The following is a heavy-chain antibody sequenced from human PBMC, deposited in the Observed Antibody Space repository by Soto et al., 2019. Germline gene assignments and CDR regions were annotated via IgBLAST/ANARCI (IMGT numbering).Heavy chain of an antibody. CDR3: AKASDFWSGYSDY. J-gene: IGHJ4*02. CDR2: ISYDGSNK. D-gene: IGHD3-3*01. Sequence: VAVISYDGSNKYYADSVKGRFTISRDNSKNTLYLQMNSLRAEDTAVYYCAKASDFWSGYSDYWGQGTLVTVSS. V-gene: IGHV3-30*18.